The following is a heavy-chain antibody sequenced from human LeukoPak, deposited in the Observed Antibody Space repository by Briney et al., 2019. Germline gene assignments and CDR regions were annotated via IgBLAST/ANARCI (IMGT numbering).Heavy chain of an antibody. D-gene: IGHD2-21*02. J-gene: IGHJ4*02. CDR2: MYTSGST. V-gene: IGHV4-61*02. CDR1: GGSISSGSYY. Sequence: KTSETLSLTCTVSGGSISSGSYYWSWIRQPAGEGLEWIGRMYTSGSTNYNPSFESRVTISADTSKNQFSLKLSSVTAADTAVYYCARDSSLPYCGGDCYPDYWGQGTLVTVSS. CDR3: ARDSSLPYCGGDCYPDY.